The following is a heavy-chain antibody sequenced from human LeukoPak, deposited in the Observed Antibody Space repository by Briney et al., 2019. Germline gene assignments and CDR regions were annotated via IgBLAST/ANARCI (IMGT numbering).Heavy chain of an antibody. D-gene: IGHD2/OR15-2a*01. CDR1: GGSFSGYY. V-gene: IGHV4-34*01. J-gene: IGHJ5*02. CDR2: INHSGST. Sequence: SETLSLTCAVYGGSFSGYYWSWIRQPPGKGLEWIGEINHSGSTNYNPSLKSRVTISVDTSKNQFSLKLSSVTAADTAVYYCARHPFQYPFDHWGQGTVVSVSS. CDR3: ARHPFQYPFDH.